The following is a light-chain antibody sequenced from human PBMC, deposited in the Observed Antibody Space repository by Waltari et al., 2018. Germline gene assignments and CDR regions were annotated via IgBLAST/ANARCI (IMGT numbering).Light chain of an antibody. Sequence: QSALTQPASVSGSPGQSITISCPGTSRDVGGSNTVSWYQQHPGKAPKLMIYEVSNRPSGVSNRFSGSKSGNTASLTISGLQAEDESDYYCSSYTSSSTLVFGGGTKLTVL. CDR1: SRDVGGSNT. J-gene: IGLJ3*02. V-gene: IGLV2-14*01. CDR3: SSYTSSSTLV. CDR2: EVS.